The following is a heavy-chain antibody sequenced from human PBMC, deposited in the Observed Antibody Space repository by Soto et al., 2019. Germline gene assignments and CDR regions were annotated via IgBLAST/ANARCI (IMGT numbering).Heavy chain of an antibody. CDR2: ISYDGSTE. V-gene: IGHV3-30-3*01. D-gene: IGHD3-3*01. CDR3: AKENVLFAMDL. J-gene: IGHJ6*02. Sequence: GGSLRLSCAASGVIFSGYAMHWVRRAPGKGLDWVAVISYDGSTEYYAESVRGRFTISRDNSKNTLYLQMNSLRAEDTAVYYCAKENVLFAMDLWGQGSTVTVSS. CDR1: GVIFSGYA.